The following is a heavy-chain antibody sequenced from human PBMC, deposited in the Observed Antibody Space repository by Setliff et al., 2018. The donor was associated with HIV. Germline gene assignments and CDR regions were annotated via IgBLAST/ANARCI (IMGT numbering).Heavy chain of an antibody. CDR1: GFTFDDYG. D-gene: IGHD5-12*01. CDR2: INWNGGST. J-gene: IGHJ6*04. Sequence: GGSLRLSCEASGFTFDDYGMSWVRQAPGKGLEWVSGINWNGGSTGYADSVKGRFTISRDNSKNTLYLQMNSLRAEDTAVYYCLVAVEEDVWGKGTTVTVSS. V-gene: IGHV3-20*04. CDR3: LVAVEEDV.